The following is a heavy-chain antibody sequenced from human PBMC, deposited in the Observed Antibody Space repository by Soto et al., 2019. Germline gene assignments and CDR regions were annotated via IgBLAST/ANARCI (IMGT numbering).Heavy chain of an antibody. CDR2: IYYSGSV. CDR3: ARDRGVTTGVAWFDA. Sequence: QVQLQESGPGLVEPSGTLSLTCAVSGGSIISSNWWSWVRQPPGKGLEWIGEIYYSGSVNYNPSRPSRVTVSLDKSKNHFSLKLKSVTAADTAVYYCARDRGVTTGVAWFDAWGQGTLVTVSS. J-gene: IGHJ5*02. CDR1: GGSIISSNW. V-gene: IGHV4-4*02. D-gene: IGHD4-17*01.